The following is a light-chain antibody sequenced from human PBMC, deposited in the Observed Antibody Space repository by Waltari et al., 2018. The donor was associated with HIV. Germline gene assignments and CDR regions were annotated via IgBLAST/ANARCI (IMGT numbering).Light chain of an antibody. V-gene: IGLV2-18*02. Sequence: HSALTQPPSVSGSPGPSVTISCTRTSSDIGSYNRVSCYQKPPGTAPKPIIFEVNNRPSGVPDRFSGSKSGNTASLTISGLRAEDEADYYCSSYTSGSTYVLFGGGTKLTVL. J-gene: IGLJ2*01. CDR2: EVN. CDR3: SSYTSGSTYVL. CDR1: SSDIGSYNR.